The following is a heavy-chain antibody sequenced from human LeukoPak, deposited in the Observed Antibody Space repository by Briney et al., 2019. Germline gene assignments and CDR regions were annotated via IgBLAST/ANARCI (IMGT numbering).Heavy chain of an antibody. V-gene: IGHV4-61*02. CDR3: ARWNSSGWSYYYYYMDV. CDR1: GGSISSGSYY. CDR2: IYNSGSS. Sequence: PSESLSLTCTVSGGSISSGSYYWSWIRQPAGKGLEWTRRIYNSGSSKNNPSLKSRVTISVDTSKNQFSLKLSSVTAADTAVYYCARWNSSGWSYYYYYMDVWGKGSTVTISS. J-gene: IGHJ6*03. D-gene: IGHD6-19*01.